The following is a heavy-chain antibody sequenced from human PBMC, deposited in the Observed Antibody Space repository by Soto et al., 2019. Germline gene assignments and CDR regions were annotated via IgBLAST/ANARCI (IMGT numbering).Heavy chain of an antibody. D-gene: IGHD6-6*01. CDR1: GDSISSSTYY. V-gene: IGHV4-39*01. Sequence: SETLSLTCTVSGDSISSSTYYWGWIRQPPGKGLEWIGCIYHTGTTYYNPSLKSRVTISVDTSKNQFSLKLSSVTAADTAVYYCARPYFSSSSMFDCWGQGTLVTVSS. CDR3: ARPYFSSSSMFDC. J-gene: IGHJ4*02. CDR2: IYHTGTT.